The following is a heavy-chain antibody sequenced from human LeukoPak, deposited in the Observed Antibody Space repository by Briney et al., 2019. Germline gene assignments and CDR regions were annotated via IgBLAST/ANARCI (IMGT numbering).Heavy chain of an antibody. J-gene: IGHJ4*02. V-gene: IGHV4-59*01. Sequence: SETLSLTCTVSGGSISSYCWSWIRQPPGKGLEWIGYIYYSGSTNYNPSLKSRVTISVDTSKNQFSLKLSSVTAADTAVYYCASGHGSCTNGVCRDYWGQGTLVTVSS. CDR2: IYYSGST. CDR3: ASGHGSCTNGVCRDY. D-gene: IGHD2-8*01. CDR1: GGSISSYC.